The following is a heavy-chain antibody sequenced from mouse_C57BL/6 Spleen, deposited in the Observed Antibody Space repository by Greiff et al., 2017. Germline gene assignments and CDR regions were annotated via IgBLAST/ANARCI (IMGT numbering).Heavy chain of an antibody. J-gene: IGHJ3*01. D-gene: IGHD1-1*01. V-gene: IGHV1-52*01. CDR3: ARSGSYGSSYPFAY. CDR1: GYTFTSYW. Sequence: QVQLQQPGAELVRPGSSVKLSCKASGYTFTSYWMHWVKQRPIQGLEWIGNIDPSDSETHYNQKFKDKATLTVDKSSSTAYMQLSSLTSEDSAVYYCARSGSYGSSYPFAYWGQGTLVTVSA. CDR2: IDPSDSET.